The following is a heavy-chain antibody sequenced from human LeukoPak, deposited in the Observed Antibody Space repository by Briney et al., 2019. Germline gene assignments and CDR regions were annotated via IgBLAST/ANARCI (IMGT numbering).Heavy chain of an antibody. V-gene: IGHV3-7*01. Sequence: GGSLRLSCAASGFTFSSYGMSWVRQAPGKGLEWVANIKQDGSEKYYVDSVKGRFTISRDNAKNSLYLQMNSLRAEDTAVYYCARAAKYYYGSGTYYYFDYWGQGTLVTVSS. CDR3: ARAAKYYYGSGTYYYFDY. D-gene: IGHD3-10*01. CDR1: GFTFSSYG. J-gene: IGHJ4*02. CDR2: IKQDGSEK.